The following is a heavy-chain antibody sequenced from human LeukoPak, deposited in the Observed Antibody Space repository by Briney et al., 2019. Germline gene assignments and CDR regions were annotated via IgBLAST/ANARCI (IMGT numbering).Heavy chain of an antibody. CDR1: GGSISSGDYY. J-gene: IGHJ4*02. CDR2: IYYSGST. V-gene: IGHV4-30-4*01. CDR3: ARDLSSSWLDY. D-gene: IGHD6-13*01. Sequence: SETLSLTCTVSGGSISSGDYYWSWIRQPPGKGLEWIGYIYYSGSTYYNPSLKSRVTISVDTSKNQFSLKLSSVTAAHTAVYYCARDLSSSWLDYWGQGTLVTVSS.